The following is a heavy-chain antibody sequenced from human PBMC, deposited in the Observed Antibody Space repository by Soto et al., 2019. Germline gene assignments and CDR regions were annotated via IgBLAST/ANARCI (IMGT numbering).Heavy chain of an antibody. CDR2: ISGYNGNT. D-gene: IGHD2-2*01. J-gene: IGHJ6*02. V-gene: IGHV1-18*01. CDR3: ARIADFSITNRPFRARCHRPVYHYCYGIDV. CDR1: GYTFTSYG. Sequence: QVRLVQSAAEVKKPGASVKVSCKASGYTFTSYGISWVRQAPGQGLEWMGWISGYNGNTTLAQKLQGRVTMTTDTPTSPAFRELGSLSYDDTAVYYWARIADFSITNRPFRARCHRPVYHYCYGIDVWGQGTTVTVSS.